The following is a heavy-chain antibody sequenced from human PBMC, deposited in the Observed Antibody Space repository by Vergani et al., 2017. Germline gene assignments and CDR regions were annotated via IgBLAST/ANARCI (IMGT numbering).Heavy chain of an antibody. CDR3: ARDYDFWSGYCGYMDV. V-gene: IGHV1-3*01. CDR2: INAGNGNT. D-gene: IGHD3-3*01. CDR1: GYTFTSYA. J-gene: IGHJ6*04. Sequence: QVQLVQSGAEVKKPGASVKVSCKASGYTFTSYAMHWVRQAPGQRLEWMGWINAGNGNTKYSQKFQGRVTITRDTSASKAYMELSSLRSEDTAVYYCARDYDFWSGYCGYMDVWGKGTTVTVSS.